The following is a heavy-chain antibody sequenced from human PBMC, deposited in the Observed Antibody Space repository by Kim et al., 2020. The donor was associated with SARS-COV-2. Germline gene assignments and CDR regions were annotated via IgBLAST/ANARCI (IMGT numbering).Heavy chain of an antibody. CDR2: INTNTGNP. D-gene: IGHD2-15*01. CDR3: ARDASRGYCSGGSCEDNY. J-gene: IGHJ4*02. Sequence: ASVKVSCKASGYTFTSYAMNWVRQAPGQGLEWMGWINTNTGNPTYAQGFTGRFVFSLDTSVSTAYLQISSLKAEDTAVYYCARDASRGYCSGGSCEDNYWGQGTLVTVSS. V-gene: IGHV7-4-1*02. CDR1: GYTFTSYA.